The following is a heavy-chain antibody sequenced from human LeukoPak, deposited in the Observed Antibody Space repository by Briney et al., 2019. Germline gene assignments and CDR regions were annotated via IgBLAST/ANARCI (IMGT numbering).Heavy chain of an antibody. CDR2: ISYDGSNK. J-gene: IGHJ2*01. Sequence: GGSLRLSCAASGFTFSSYGMHWVRQAPGKGLEWVAVISYDGSNKYYADSVKGRFTISRDNSKNTLYLQMNSLRAEDTAVYYCAKERGAAAGPAPSYWYFDLWGRGTLVTVSS. CDR3: AKERGAAAGPAPSYWYFDL. V-gene: IGHV3-30*18. CDR1: GFTFSSYG. D-gene: IGHD6-13*01.